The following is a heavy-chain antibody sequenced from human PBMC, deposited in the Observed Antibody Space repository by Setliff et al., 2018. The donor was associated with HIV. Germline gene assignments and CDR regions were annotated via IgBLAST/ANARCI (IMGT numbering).Heavy chain of an antibody. Sequence: SVKVSCKASGYTFSSYDINWVRQATGQGLEWMGGIIPIFGTTNYAQKFQGRVSITADESTSTTYMELSSLRSDDTAVYYCARGRATYHASDIWGQGTMVTVSS. CDR3: ARGRATYHASDI. V-gene: IGHV1-69*13. CDR1: GYTFSSYD. CDR2: IIPIFGTT. J-gene: IGHJ3*02.